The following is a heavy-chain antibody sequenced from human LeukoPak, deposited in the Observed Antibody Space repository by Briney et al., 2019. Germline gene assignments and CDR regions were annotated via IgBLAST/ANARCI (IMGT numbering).Heavy chain of an antibody. CDR1: GYTFIGYY. CDR2: INPNSGGT. CDR3: ARGGDSSYYGDY. Sequence: ASVKVSCKASGYTFIGYYMHWVRQAPGQGLEWMGWINPNSGGTNYAQKLQGRVTMTRDRSISTAYMELNSLRAEDTAVYYCARGGDSSYYGDYWGQGTLVTVSS. J-gene: IGHJ4*02. V-gene: IGHV1-2*02. D-gene: IGHD3-22*01.